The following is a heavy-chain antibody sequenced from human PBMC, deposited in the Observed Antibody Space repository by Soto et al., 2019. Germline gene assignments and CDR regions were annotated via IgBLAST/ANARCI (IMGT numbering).Heavy chain of an antibody. J-gene: IGHJ4*02. D-gene: IGHD2-15*01. CDR2: ISFDGSSK. CDR1: GFSFNSFA. Sequence: QVQLVASGGGVVQPARSLRFSCAFSGFSFNSFAMHWVRQAPGKWLEWVAVISFDGSSKYYADSVKGRFTISRDNSRNTLALQMNSLRGDDTAVYYCARGDRGGPLGYCDYWGQGTLVTVSS. CDR3: ARGDRGGPLGYCDY. V-gene: IGHV3-30-3*01.